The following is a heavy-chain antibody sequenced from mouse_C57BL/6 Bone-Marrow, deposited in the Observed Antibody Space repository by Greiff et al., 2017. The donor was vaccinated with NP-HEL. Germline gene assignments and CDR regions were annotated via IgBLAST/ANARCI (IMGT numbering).Heavy chain of an antibody. CDR1: GYAFTNYL. CDR3: ARRNWDGFDY. CDR2: INPGSGGT. V-gene: IGHV1-54*01. J-gene: IGHJ2*01. D-gene: IGHD4-1*01. Sequence: VQGVESGAELVRPGTSVKVSCKASGYAFTNYLIEWVKQRPGQGLEWIGVINPGSGGTNYNEKFKGKATLTADKSSSTAYMQLSSLTSEDSAVYFCARRNWDGFDYWGQGTTLTVSS.